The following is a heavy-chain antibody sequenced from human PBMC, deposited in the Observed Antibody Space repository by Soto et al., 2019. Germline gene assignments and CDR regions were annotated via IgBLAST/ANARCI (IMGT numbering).Heavy chain of an antibody. CDR3: ARDLNPAAAGGYNWFDP. J-gene: IGHJ5*02. V-gene: IGHV4-59*01. CDR1: GGSISSYY. D-gene: IGHD6-13*01. CDR2: IYYSGST. Sequence: SETLSLTCTVSGGSISSYYWSWIRQPPGKGLEWIGYIYYSGSTNYNPSLKSRVTISVDTSKNQFSLKLSSVTAADTAVYYCARDLNPAAAGGYNWFDPWGQGTLVTVSS.